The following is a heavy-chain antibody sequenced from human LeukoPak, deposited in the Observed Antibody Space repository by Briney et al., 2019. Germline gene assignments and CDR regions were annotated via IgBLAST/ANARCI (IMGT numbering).Heavy chain of an antibody. Sequence: GGSLRLSCAASAFTFSTYGMHWVRQAPGKGLEWVAFIQYDGVNKYYADSVKGRFTISRDNSKNTLYLQMNSLRAEDTAVYYCARGPSGYHNTGGQGTLVTVSS. J-gene: IGHJ4*02. CDR1: AFTFSTYG. D-gene: IGHD5-12*01. V-gene: IGHV3-30*02. CDR3: ARGPSGYHNT. CDR2: IQYDGVNK.